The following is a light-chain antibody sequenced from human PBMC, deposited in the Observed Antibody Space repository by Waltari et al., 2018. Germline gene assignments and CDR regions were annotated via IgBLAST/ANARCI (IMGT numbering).Light chain of an antibody. CDR1: QSVSRT. V-gene: IGKV3-20*01. CDR2: GAS. J-gene: IGKJ1*01. Sequence: SCRASQSVSRTLAWYQQKPGQAPRLLIYGASRRATGIPDRFSGSGSGTDFSLTISRLEPDDSAVYFCQHYVSLPATFGQGTKVEIK. CDR3: QHYVSLPAT.